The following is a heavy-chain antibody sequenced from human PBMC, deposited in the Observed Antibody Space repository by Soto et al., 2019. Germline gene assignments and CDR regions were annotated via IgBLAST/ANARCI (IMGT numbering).Heavy chain of an antibody. CDR2: IKSSGST. D-gene: IGHD6-19*01. CDR1: GGSITRNDHY. J-gene: IGHJ4*02. V-gene: IGHV4-39*01. CDR3: ARLGSSGWYQGSYFDY. Sequence: QLQLQESGPGLVRPSETLSLICTVSGGSITRNDHYWGRIRPSPGKGLEWIGDIKSSGSTNYNLSLRSRVSMSVETSNNQFSLKMNSVTAADTAVYYCARLGSSGWYQGSYFDYWGQGTLVTVSS.